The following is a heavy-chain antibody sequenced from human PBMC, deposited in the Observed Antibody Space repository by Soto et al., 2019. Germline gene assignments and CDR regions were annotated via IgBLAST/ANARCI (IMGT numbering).Heavy chain of an antibody. V-gene: IGHV3-30-3*01. D-gene: IGHD6-13*01. Sequence: SCAASGFTFSSYAMHWVRQAPGKGLEWVAVISYDGSNKYYADSVKGRFTISRHNSKNTLYLQMNSLRAEDTAVYYCARVAAEAAAGTYYYYGMDVWGQGTTVTVSS. CDR1: GFTFSSYA. CDR2: ISYDGSNK. J-gene: IGHJ6*02. CDR3: ARVAAEAAAGTYYYYGMDV.